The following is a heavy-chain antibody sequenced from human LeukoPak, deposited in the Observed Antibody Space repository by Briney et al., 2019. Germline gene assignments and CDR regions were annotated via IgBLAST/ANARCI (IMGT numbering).Heavy chain of an antibody. CDR2: INPSGGST. Sequence: ASVKVSCKASGYTFTSYYIHWVRQAPGQGLEWMGVINPSGGSTSYAQKFQGRVTMTRDMSTSTVYMELSSVTAADTAVYYCARPRWRVRGVTAMDVWGKGTTVTISS. V-gene: IGHV1-46*01. CDR1: GYTFTSYY. CDR3: ARPRWRVRGVTAMDV. J-gene: IGHJ6*04. D-gene: IGHD3-10*01.